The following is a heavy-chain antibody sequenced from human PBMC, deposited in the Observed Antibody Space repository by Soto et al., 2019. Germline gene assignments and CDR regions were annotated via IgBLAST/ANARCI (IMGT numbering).Heavy chain of an antibody. CDR1: GYTFTSYS. CDR2: INTDNGDA. CDR3: ARDQGYVFY. Sequence: QVQLVQSGAEVKKPGASVKVSCKASGYTFTSYSIHWVRQAPGQGLEWIGWINTDNGDAKYSQKFQGSVTVTRDTSATTAYMEVSSLRSEDTAVYYWARDQGYVFYWGLGTLVTVSS. V-gene: IGHV1-3*04. J-gene: IGHJ4*02. D-gene: IGHD5-12*01.